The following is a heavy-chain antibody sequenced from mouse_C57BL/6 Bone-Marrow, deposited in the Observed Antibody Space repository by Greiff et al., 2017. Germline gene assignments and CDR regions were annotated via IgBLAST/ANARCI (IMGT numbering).Heavy chain of an antibody. J-gene: IGHJ1*03. CDR1: GYTFTSYW. V-gene: IGHV1-64*01. D-gene: IGHD4-1*02. CDR2: IHPNSGST. Sequence: QVQLQQPGAELVKPGASVKLSCKASGYTFTSYWMHWVKQRPGQGLEWIGMIHPNSGSTNYNEKFKSKATLTVDKSSSTAYMQLSSLTSEDSAVYYCARESVPNWEDWYFDVWGTGTTVTVSS. CDR3: ARESVPNWEDWYFDV.